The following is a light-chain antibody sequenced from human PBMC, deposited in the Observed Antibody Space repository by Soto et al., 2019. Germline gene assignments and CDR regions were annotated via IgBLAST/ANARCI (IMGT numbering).Light chain of an antibody. CDR3: QQRSNWPSIT. CDR1: QSARSS. Sequence: EFVLTQSPATLSVSPGDRATLSCRASQSARSSLGWYQQKPGQAPRLLIYDASNRATGIPARFSGSGSGTDFTLTISSLEPEDFAVYYCQQRSNWPSITFGQGTRLEIK. J-gene: IGKJ5*01. V-gene: IGKV3-11*01. CDR2: DAS.